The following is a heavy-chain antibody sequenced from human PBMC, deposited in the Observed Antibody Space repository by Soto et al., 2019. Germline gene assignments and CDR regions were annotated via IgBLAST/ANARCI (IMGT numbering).Heavy chain of an antibody. CDR2: INHSGST. CDR1: GGSFSGYY. CDR3: ARGGKWLVHRGVYYFDY. D-gene: IGHD6-19*01. J-gene: IGHJ4*02. Sequence: SETLSLTCAVYGGSFSGYYWSWIRQPPGKGLEWIGEINHSGSTNYNPSLKSRVTISVDTSKNQFSLKLSSVTAADTAVYYCARGGKWLVHRGVYYFDYWGQGTLVTVSS. V-gene: IGHV4-34*01.